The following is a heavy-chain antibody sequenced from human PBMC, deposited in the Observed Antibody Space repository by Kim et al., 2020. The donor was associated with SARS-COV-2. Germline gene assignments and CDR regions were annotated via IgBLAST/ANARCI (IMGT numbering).Heavy chain of an antibody. CDR1: GGSISSGGYS. V-gene: IGHV4-30-2*01. Sequence: SETLSLTCAVSGGSISSGGYSWSWIRQPPGKGLEWIGYIYHSGSTYYNPSLKSRVTISVDRSKNQFSLKLSSVTAADTAVYYCARGYFDWFGGYYFDYWGQGTLVTVSS. CDR2: IYHSGST. CDR3: ARGYFDWFGGYYFDY. J-gene: IGHJ4*02. D-gene: IGHD3-9*01.